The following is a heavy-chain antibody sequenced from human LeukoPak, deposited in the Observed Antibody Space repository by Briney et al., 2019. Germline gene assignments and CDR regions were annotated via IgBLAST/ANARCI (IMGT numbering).Heavy chain of an antibody. V-gene: IGHV3-11*04. CDR1: GFTFSDYY. CDR2: ISSSGSTI. D-gene: IGHD3-3*01. Sequence: PGGSLSLSCAASGFTFSDYYMSWIRQAPGKGLAGVSYISSSGSTIYYADAVKGRFTISRDNAKNSLSLQMNSLRAEDTSVYYCARDRNGDFWSTYYTGYFDYWGQGTLVTVSS. J-gene: IGHJ4*02. CDR3: ARDRNGDFWSTYYTGYFDY.